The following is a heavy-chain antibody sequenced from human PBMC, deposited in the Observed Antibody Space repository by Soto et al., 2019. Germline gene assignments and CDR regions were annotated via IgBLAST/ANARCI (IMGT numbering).Heavy chain of an antibody. CDR1: GSTFSSYA. J-gene: IGHJ4*02. CDR2: ISGRGGST. Sequence: EEQLLESGGGLVQPGGSLRLSCAASGSTFSSYAMSWVRQAPGKGLEWVSAISGRGGSTYYADSVKGRFTISRDNSKNTLYLQMNSLRAEDTAVYYCAKDVTYSGAMVFDSWGQGTLVTVSS. D-gene: IGHD6-19*01. V-gene: IGHV3-23*01. CDR3: AKDVTYSGAMVFDS.